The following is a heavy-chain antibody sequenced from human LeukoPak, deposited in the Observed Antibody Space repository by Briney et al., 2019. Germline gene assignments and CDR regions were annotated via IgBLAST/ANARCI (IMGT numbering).Heavy chain of an antibody. D-gene: IGHD3-16*01. CDR2: IRGNGGT. J-gene: IGHJ4*02. CDR1: GLSFSSFA. CDR3: ARASWVSSTDAVR. V-gene: IGHV3-23*01. Sequence: GGSLRLSCAASGLSFSSFAMSWVRQGPARGLEWVSSIRGNGGTFYADSVKGRFTLSSDSSTNTVYFQLNNLRVEDTAIYYCARASWVSSTDAVRWGQGTLVTVSS.